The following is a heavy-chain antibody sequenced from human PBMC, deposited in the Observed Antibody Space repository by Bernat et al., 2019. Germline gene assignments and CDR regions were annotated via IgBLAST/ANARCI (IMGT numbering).Heavy chain of an antibody. CDR1: GFTFSSYS. J-gene: IGHJ4*02. D-gene: IGHD3-10*01. V-gene: IGHV3-48*02. CDR3: ARGPSTMVQGVISDY. CDR2: ISSSSSTI. Sequence: EVQLVESGGGLVQPGGSLRLSCAASGFTFSSYSMNWVRHAPGKGLEWVSYISSSSSTIYYADSVKGRFTITRDNAKNSLYLQMNSLRDEDTAVYYCARGPSTMVQGVISDYWGQGTLVTVSS.